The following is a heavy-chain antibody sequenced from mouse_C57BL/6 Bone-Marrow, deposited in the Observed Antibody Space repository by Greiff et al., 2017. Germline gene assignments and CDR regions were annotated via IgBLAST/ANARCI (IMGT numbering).Heavy chain of an antibody. CDR3: GRFEYGSAY. Sequence: VQLKQSGPELVKPGASVKIPCKASGYTFTDYNMDWVKQSHGKSLEWIGDINPNNGGTIYNQKFKGKATLTVDKSSSTAYMELRSLTSEDTAVYYCGRFEYGSAYWGRGNLVTVSA. CDR1: GYTFTDYN. J-gene: IGHJ3*01. D-gene: IGHD1-1*01. V-gene: IGHV1-18*01. CDR2: INPNNGGT.